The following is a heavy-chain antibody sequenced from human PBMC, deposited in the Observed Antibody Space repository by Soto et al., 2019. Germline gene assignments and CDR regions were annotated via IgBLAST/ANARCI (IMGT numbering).Heavy chain of an antibody. D-gene: IGHD3-3*01. CDR2: INHSGST. CDR3: ARGRQYYDFWSGYWVHYYYGMDV. J-gene: IGHJ6*02. V-gene: IGHV4-34*01. CDR1: GGSFSGYY. Sequence: ETLSLTCAVYGGSFSGYYWSWIRQPPGKGLEWIGEINHSGSTNYNPSLKSRVTISVDTSKNQFSLKPSSVTAADTAVYYCARGRQYYDFWSGYWVHYYYGMDVWGQGTTVTVSS.